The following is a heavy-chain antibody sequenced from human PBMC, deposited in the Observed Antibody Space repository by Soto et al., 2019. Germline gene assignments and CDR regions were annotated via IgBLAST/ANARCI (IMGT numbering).Heavy chain of an antibody. CDR1: GGSISSYY. J-gene: IGHJ6*03. Sequence: SETLSLTCTVSGGSISSYYWSWIRQPPGKGLEWIGYIYYSGSTNYNPSLKSRVTISVDTSKNQFSLKLSSVTAADTAVYYCARGRVRGVYYYYMDVWGKGTTVTVSS. CDR3: ARGRVRGVYYYYMDV. V-gene: IGHV4-59*01. D-gene: IGHD3-10*01. CDR2: IYYSGST.